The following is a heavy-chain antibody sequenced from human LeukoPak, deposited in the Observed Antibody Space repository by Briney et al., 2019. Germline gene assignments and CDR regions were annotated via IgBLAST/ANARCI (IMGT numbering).Heavy chain of an antibody. J-gene: IGHJ4*02. CDR2: ISGSGGST. D-gene: IGHD2-21*01. CDR1: GFTFSSYA. V-gene: IGHV3-23*01. Sequence: PGGSLRLSCAASGFTFSSYAMSWVRQAPGKGLEWVSAISGSGGSTYYADSVKGRFTISRDNSKNTLYLQMNSLRAEDTAVYYCAKDCDVVVIAILDYWGQGTLVTVSS. CDR3: AKDCDVVVIAILDY.